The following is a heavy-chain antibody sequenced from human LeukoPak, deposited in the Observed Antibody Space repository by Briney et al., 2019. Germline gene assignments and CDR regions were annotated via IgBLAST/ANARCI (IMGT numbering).Heavy chain of an antibody. CDR3: ARGGLRGVGGTPAPLGY. V-gene: IGHV1-2*02. CDR1: GYTFTGYY. Sequence: ASVKVSCKASGYTFTGYYMHWVRQAPGQGLEWMGWINPNSGGTNYAQKFQGRVTMTRDTSISTAYMELSRLRSDDTAVYYCARGGLRGVGGTPAPLGYWGQGTLVPVSP. CDR2: INPNSGGT. D-gene: IGHD3-10*01. J-gene: IGHJ4*02.